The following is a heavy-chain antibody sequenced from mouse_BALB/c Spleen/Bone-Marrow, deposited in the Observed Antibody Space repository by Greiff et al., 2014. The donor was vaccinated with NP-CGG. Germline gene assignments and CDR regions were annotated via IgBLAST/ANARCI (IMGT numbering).Heavy chain of an antibody. CDR2: IDPSDSET. CDR3: APHYYGYAWFAY. D-gene: IGHD1-2*01. CDR1: GYSISSYW. V-gene: IGHV1-74*01. J-gene: IGHJ3*01. Sequence: QAHVKQSGPQLVRPGASVKISCKASGYSISSYWMHWVKQRPGQGLEWIGMIDPSDSETRLNQKFKDKATLTVDKSSSTAYMQLNSPTSEDSAVYYCAPHYYGYAWFAYWGQGTLVTVSA.